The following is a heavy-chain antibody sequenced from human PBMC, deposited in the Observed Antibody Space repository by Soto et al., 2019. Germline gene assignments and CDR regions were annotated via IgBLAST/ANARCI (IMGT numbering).Heavy chain of an antibody. Sequence: GESLKISCKGSGYSFAGYWITWVRQKPGKGLEWMGRIDPSDSQTYYSPSFRGHVTISAAKSITTVFLQWSSLRASDTAMYYCARQIYDSDTGPNSQYYFDSWGQGTPVTVSS. CDR3: ARQIYDSDTGPNSQYYFDS. CDR2: IDPSDSQT. V-gene: IGHV5-10-1*01. CDR1: GYSFAGYW. D-gene: IGHD3-22*01. J-gene: IGHJ4*02.